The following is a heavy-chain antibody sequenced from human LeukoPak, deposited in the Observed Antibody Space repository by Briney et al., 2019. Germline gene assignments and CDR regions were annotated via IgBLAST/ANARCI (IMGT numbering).Heavy chain of an antibody. D-gene: IGHD3-16*02. CDR2: IFHRGIP. V-gene: IGHV4-4*02. CDR1: DYSITNSW. Sequence: SGTLSLTCAVSDYSITNSWWSWVRQSPGMRLEWIGQIFHRGIPNYNPSLKSRVTMSIDKSNNQVSLKMNSVTAADTAVYYCARVMGASWFFYFDYWGQGTLVTVSS. J-gene: IGHJ4*02. CDR3: ARVMGASWFFYFDY.